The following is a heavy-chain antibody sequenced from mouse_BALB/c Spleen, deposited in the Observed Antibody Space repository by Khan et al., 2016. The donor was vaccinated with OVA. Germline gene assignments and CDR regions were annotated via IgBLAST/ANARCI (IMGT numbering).Heavy chain of an antibody. Sequence: VKLLESGPGLVAPSQSRSITCTISGFSLTNYGIHWVRQPPGKGLEWLVVIWSDGSTTYNSALKSRLTISKDNSKSQVFLKMNSLQTDDTAVYFCARQPYYHYNIMDYWGQGTSLTVSS. CDR1: GFSLTNYG. V-gene: IGHV2-6-1*01. CDR3: ARQPYYHYNIMDY. J-gene: IGHJ4*01. D-gene: IGHD2-10*01. CDR2: IWSDGST.